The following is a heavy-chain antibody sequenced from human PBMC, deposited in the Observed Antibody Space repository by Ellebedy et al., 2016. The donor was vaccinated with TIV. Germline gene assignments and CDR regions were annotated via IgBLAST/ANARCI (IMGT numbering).Heavy chain of an antibody. V-gene: IGHV3-23*01. CDR2: ISYSSDIT. Sequence: GGSLRLXCAASGFAFSGYAMSWVRQAPGKGLEWVSSISYSSDITHYADSVKGRFTISRDNSKNTLHLQMNSLRAEDTAVYDCAKDLYGDRGGALDYWGQGTLVTVSS. CDR3: AKDLYGDRGGALDY. D-gene: IGHD4-17*01. CDR1: GFAFSGYA. J-gene: IGHJ4*02.